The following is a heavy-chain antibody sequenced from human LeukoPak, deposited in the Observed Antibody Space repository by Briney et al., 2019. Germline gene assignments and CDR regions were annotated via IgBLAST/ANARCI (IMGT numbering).Heavy chain of an antibody. CDR1: GITFNSYA. J-gene: IGHJ4*02. Sequence: PGGSLRLSCAASGITFNSYAMSWVRQAPGKGLEWVSGISDSGGSTYYADSVKGRFTISRDNSKNTLYLQVNSLRAEDTAVYYCAKGYCSGGSCWDYFDYWGQGTLVTVSS. V-gene: IGHV3-23*01. CDR2: ISDSGGST. CDR3: AKGYCSGGSCWDYFDY. D-gene: IGHD2-15*01.